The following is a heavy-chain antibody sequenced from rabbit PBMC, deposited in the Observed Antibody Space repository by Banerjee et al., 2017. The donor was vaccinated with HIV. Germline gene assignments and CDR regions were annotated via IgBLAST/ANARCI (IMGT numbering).Heavy chain of an antibody. CDR3: ARDLPISGGYSFDL. CDR2: IYAASGGT. Sequence: QSLEESGGDLVKPGASLTLTCTASGIDFNSGYIYWVRQAPGKGLEWIACIYAASGGTDYANWAKGRFTGSKTSSTTVTLQMTSLTAADTATYFCARDLPISGGYSFDLWGPGTLVTV. CDR1: GIDFNSGY. D-gene: IGHD1-1*01. V-gene: IGHV1S40*01. J-gene: IGHJ4*01.